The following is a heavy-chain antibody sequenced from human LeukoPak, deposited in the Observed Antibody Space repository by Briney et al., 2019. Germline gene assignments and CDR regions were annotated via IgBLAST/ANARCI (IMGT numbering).Heavy chain of an antibody. CDR3: AVVGTFDY. Sequence: PSETLSLTCTVSGGSLSSYYWSWVRQPPGKGLEWVGYIHYSGSTDYNPSLKSQVTISVDTSKKQLSLKLTSVTAADTAMYYCAVVGTFDYWGQGTLVTVSS. D-gene: IGHD7-27*01. J-gene: IGHJ4*02. CDR2: IHYSGST. V-gene: IGHV4-59*01. CDR1: GGSLSSYY.